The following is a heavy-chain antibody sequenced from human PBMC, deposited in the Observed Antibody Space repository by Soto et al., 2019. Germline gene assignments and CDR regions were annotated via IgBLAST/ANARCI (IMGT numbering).Heavy chain of an antibody. J-gene: IGHJ3*02. V-gene: IGHV3-48*04. CDR1: GFTFSSYS. Sequence: GGFMRLSCAASGFTFSSYSRNWVRQAPGKRLEWVSCISRNSGTIDYADSVKGRFTISRDNAKNSLYLQMNSLRAEDTALYYCAKEYCSGGSCQIGDAFDIWGQGTMVTVSS. CDR2: ISRNSGTI. D-gene: IGHD2-15*01. CDR3: AKEYCSGGSCQIGDAFDI.